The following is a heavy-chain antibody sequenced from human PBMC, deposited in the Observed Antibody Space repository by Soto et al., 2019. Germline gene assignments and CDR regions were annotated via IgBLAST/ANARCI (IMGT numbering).Heavy chain of an antibody. V-gene: IGHV3-11*01. CDR2: ISGSGGII. D-gene: IGHD3-22*01. J-gene: IGHJ3*02. CDR3: ARDGDYYDSSGYYLRDAFDI. Sequence: QVQLVESGGGLVKPGGSLRLSCAASGFTFSDHYMSWIRQAPGTGLEWISYISGSGGIIYHADSVKGRFTISRDNTKNSLYLQMNSLRARDTAAYYCARDGDYYDSSGYYLRDAFDIWGQGTTVTVSS. CDR1: GFTFSDHY.